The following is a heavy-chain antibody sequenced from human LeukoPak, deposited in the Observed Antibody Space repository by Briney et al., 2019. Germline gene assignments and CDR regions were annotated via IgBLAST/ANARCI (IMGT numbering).Heavy chain of an antibody. V-gene: IGHV3-43D*03. CDR2: ISWNAGST. CDR3: TRLGGVVGFFDAFDI. CDR1: GFTFDDYA. D-gene: IGHD1-26*01. Sequence: GGSLRLSCAASGFTFDDYAMHWVRQAPGKGLEWVSLISWNAGSTYYVDSVEGRFTISRDNSKNSLYLQMNSLRAEDTAVYYCTRLGGVVGFFDAFDIWGQGTMVTVSS. J-gene: IGHJ3*02.